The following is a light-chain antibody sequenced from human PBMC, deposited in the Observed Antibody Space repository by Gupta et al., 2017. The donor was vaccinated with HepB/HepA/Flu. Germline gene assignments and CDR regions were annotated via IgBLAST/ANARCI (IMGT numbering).Light chain of an antibody. CDR2: DVS. J-gene: IGLJ3*02. CDR3: SPETNSSTPWV. V-gene: IGLV2-14*01. Sequence: QSPLTQPAPVSGSPAPSITISCSGASSGVGCYNYVSWSHQHPGKAHKLMIYDVSTRPSGVANRFSGSKYGNTASMTSSGPQAEDAADYYCSPETNSSTPWVFGGGTKPTVL. CDR1: SSGVGCYNY.